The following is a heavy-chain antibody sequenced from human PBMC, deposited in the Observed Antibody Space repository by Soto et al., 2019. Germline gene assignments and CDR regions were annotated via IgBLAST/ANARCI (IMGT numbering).Heavy chain of an antibody. CDR2: INGNSHDI. CDR1: GFIFSESY. V-gene: IGHV3-11*05. D-gene: IGHD3-10*01. Sequence: PGGSLRLSCAASGFIFSESYMTWIRQAPGKVVEGVSYINGNSHDIKYADSVKGRFTISRDNAKNSVYLQMNNLIVEDTAVYYCTTDPRLPELRGQGTLVTFSS. CDR3: TTDPRLPEL. J-gene: IGHJ4*02.